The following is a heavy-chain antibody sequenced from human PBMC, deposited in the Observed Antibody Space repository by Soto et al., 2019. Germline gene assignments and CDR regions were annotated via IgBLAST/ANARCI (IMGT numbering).Heavy chain of an antibody. CDR1: GYTFTSYG. Sequence: ASVKVSCKASGYTFTSYGISWVRQAPGQGLEWMGWISAYNGNTNYAQKNQGWVTMTRDTSISTANLELSRLKSDDTAVYYFARDPQGIAAAGPNYYYGMDVWGQGTTVTVSS. CDR2: ISAYNGNT. V-gene: IGHV1-18*01. CDR3: ARDPQGIAAAGPNYYYGMDV. J-gene: IGHJ6*02. D-gene: IGHD6-13*01.